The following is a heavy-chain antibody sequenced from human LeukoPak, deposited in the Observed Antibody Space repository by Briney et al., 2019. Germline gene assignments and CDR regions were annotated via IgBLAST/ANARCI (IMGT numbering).Heavy chain of an antibody. CDR1: GFTFSGSA. CDR2: IRSKANSYAT. CDR3: TRFHYDILTGLYYFDY. D-gene: IGHD3-9*01. J-gene: IGHJ4*02. Sequence: GGSLRLSCAASGFTFSGSAMHWVRQASGKGLEWVGRIRSKANSYATAYAASVKGRFTISRDDSKNTAYLQMNSLKTEDTAVYYCTRFHYDILTGLYYFDYWGQGTLVTVSS. V-gene: IGHV3-73*01.